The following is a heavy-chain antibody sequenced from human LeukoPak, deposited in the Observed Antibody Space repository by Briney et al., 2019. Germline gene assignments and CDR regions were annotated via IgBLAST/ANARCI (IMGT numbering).Heavy chain of an antibody. J-gene: IGHJ6*03. Sequence: GGSLRLSCAASGFTFSSYGMHWVRQAPAKGLEWLAFIRYDGSNKYYADSVKGRFTISRDNSKNTLYHQMNSMITEDTAVYYCAKSAWGGDYYYYYMDVWGKGTTVTISS. CDR3: AKSAWGGDYYYYYMDV. CDR1: GFTFSSYG. V-gene: IGHV3-30*02. D-gene: IGHD3-16*01. CDR2: IRYDGSNK.